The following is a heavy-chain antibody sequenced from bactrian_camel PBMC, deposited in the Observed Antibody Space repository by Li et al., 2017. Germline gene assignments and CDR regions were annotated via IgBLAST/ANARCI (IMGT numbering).Heavy chain of an antibody. J-gene: IGHJ4*01. CDR1: GYTYSTYC. CDR2: AGDDDVT. D-gene: IGHD2*01. CDR3: AASKPPCYYSETLAAQADDFNH. Sequence: HVQLVESGGGSVQAGGSLRLSCAASGYTYSTYCMAWFRQAPGKEREGVAAAGDDDVTSYTDSVKGRFTISKDTAKNTLHLQMNNLKPEDTAMYYCAASKPPCYYSETLAAQADDFNHWGQGTQVTVS. V-gene: IGHV3S26*01.